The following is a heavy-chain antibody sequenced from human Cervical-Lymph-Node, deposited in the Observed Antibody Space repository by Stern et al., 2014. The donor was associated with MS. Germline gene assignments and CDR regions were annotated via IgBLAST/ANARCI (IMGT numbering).Heavy chain of an antibody. CDR1: GFSVTTAGVG. D-gene: IGHD2-15*01. CDR3: AHSRVKYCRGGTCYSSLFDY. J-gene: IGHJ4*02. V-gene: IGHV2-5*02. Sequence: QVTLKESGPTLVKPTQTVTLTCTLSGFSVTTAGVGVGWIRQPPGKALVWLSIIYWDDDKLYSPSLKNRLTITKDTSKNQVVLTMTNVDPMDTATYYCAHSRVKYCRGGTCYSSLFDYWGQGTLVTVSS. CDR2: IYWDDDK.